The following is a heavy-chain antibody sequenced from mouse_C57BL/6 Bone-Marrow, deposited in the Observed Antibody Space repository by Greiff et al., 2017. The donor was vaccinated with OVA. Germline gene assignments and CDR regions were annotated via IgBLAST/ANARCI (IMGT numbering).Heavy chain of an antibody. CDR2: IDPENGDT. J-gene: IGHJ3*01. CDR3: TTHYYGSSPFAY. CDR1: GFTIKDVY. Sequence: VQLQQSGAELVRPGASVKLSCTASGFTIKDVYMHWVKQRPEQGLEWIGWIDPENGDTEYASKFQGKATITADTSSNTAYLQLSSLTSEDTAVYYGTTHYYGSSPFAYWGQGTLVTVSA. V-gene: IGHV14-4*01. D-gene: IGHD1-1*01.